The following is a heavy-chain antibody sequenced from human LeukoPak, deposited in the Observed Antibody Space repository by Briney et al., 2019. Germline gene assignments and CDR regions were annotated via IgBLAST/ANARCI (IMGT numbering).Heavy chain of an antibody. CDR3: ARHQELGFYDAFDI. CDR1: GASISSYY. Sequence: SETLSLTCTVSGASISSYYWSWIRQPPGKGLEWIGYIYYSGSTNYNPSLKSRVTISIDTSKNQFSLKLDSVTAADTAMYYCARHQELGFYDAFDIWGQGPMLTVSS. V-gene: IGHV4-59*08. D-gene: IGHD7-27*01. J-gene: IGHJ3*02. CDR2: IYYSGST.